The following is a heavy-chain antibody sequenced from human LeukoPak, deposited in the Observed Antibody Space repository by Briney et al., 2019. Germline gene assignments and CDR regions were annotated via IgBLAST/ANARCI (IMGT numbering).Heavy chain of an antibody. CDR1: GDSVSSNSAA. CDR2: TYYRSKGYN. Sequence: SQTLSFTCALSGDSVSSNSAAWHWIRQSPSRGLEWLGRTYYRSKGYNDYAVSVKSRITINPDTSKNQFSLQLNSVTPEDTAVYYCARAGELLWFGELSNMYFDYWGQGTLVTVSS. J-gene: IGHJ4*02. CDR3: ARAGELLWFGELSNMYFDY. D-gene: IGHD3-10*01. V-gene: IGHV6-1*01.